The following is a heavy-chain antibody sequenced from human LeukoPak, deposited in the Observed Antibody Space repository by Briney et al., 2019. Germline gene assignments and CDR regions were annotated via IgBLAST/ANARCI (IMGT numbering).Heavy chain of an antibody. CDR2: INHSGST. J-gene: IGHJ4*02. CDR3: ASISYYLYYFDY. V-gene: IGHV4-34*01. Sequence: SEALSLTCAVYGGSFSGYYWSWIRQPPGKGLEWIGEINHSGSTNYNPSLKSRVTISVDTSKNQFSLKLSSVTAADTAVYYCASISYYLYYFDYWGQGTLVTVSS. CDR1: GGSFSGYY. D-gene: IGHD1-26*01.